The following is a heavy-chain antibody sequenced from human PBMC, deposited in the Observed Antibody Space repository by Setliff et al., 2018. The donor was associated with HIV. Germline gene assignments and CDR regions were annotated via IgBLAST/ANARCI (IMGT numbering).Heavy chain of an antibody. V-gene: IGHV4-59*12. D-gene: IGHD6-13*01. CDR1: GDSISSYY. Sequence: SETLSLTCTVSGDSISSYYWNWIRQPPGKALEWIGYIYYGSTHYNPSFEGRVTISVDTSKNQFSLKVNSVTAADTAVYYCARGARLLAGYSDRWDYYYMAVWGKGTTVTVSS. J-gene: IGHJ6*03. CDR2: IYYGST. CDR3: ARGARLLAGYSDRWDYYYMAV.